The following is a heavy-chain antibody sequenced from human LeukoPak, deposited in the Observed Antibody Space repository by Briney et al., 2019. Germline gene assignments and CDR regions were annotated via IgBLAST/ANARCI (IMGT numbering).Heavy chain of an antibody. CDR2: ISPTSHKI. Sequence: LSLTCAVYGGSFSGYYWSWIRQPPGKGLEWISHISPTSHKIYYADSVKGRFTISRDNVKNSLYLQMHSLRDEDSAVYYCASTIGDVWGRGTTVTVSS. V-gene: IGHV3-11*04. CDR3: ASTIGDV. D-gene: IGHD3-10*01. CDR1: GGSFSGYY. J-gene: IGHJ6*02.